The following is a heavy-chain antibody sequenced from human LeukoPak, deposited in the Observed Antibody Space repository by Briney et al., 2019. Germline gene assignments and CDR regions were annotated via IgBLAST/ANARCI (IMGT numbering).Heavy chain of an antibody. D-gene: IGHD2-15*01. CDR2: ISGSETST. V-gene: IGHV3-23*01. CDR3: AKVLVLVSANRYYFDY. CDR1: GFTFSNYA. Sequence: GGSLRLSCAASGFTFSNYAMSWVRQAPGKGLEWVSGISGSETSTYYADPVKGRFTISRDNSKNTFYLQMNSLRAEDTAVYYCAKVLVLVSANRYYFDYWGQGTLVTVSS. J-gene: IGHJ4*02.